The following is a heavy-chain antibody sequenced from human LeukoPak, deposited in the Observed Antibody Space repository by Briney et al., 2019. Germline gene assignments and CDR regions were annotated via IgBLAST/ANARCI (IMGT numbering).Heavy chain of an antibody. J-gene: IGHJ2*01. CDR1: GFTFSSYS. D-gene: IGHD4-17*01. V-gene: IGHV3-20*04. CDR2: INWNGGSK. Sequence: GGSLRLSCAASGFTFSSYSMNWVRQAPGKGLEWVSYINWNGGSKAFADSVKGRFTISRDNGRNSLYLQMNSLRAEDAALYYCARSSTTVTTRFFDLWGRGTLVTVSS. CDR3: ARSSTTVTTRFFDL.